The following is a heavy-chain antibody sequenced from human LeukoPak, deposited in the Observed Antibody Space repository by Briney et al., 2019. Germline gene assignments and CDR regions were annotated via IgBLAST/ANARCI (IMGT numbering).Heavy chain of an antibody. CDR3: ARASVIRGVTSDY. CDR1: GFTFNTYW. Sequence: GGSLRLSCAASGFTFNTYWMHWVRQAPGKGLVWVSRINSDGSNTNYADSVKGRFTISRGDAKNTLYLQMNSLRAEDTAVYYCARASVIRGVTSDYWGQGTLVTVSS. CDR2: INSDGSNT. J-gene: IGHJ4*02. D-gene: IGHD3-10*01. V-gene: IGHV3-74*01.